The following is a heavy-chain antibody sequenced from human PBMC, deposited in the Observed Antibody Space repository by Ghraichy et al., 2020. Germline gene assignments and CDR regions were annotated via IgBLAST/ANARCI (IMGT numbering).Heavy chain of an antibody. V-gene: IGHV4-4*07. J-gene: IGHJ5*02. D-gene: IGHD3-3*01. Sequence: SQTLSLTCTVSGGSISSYYWSWIRQPAGKGLEWIGRIYTSGSTNYNPSLKSRVTMSVDTSKNQFSLKLSSVTAADTAVYYCASEGPNPYYDFWSGYYSPSYQEQYNWFDPWGQGTLVTVSS. CDR1: GGSISSYY. CDR2: IYTSGST. CDR3: ASEGPNPYYDFWSGYYSPSYQEQYNWFDP.